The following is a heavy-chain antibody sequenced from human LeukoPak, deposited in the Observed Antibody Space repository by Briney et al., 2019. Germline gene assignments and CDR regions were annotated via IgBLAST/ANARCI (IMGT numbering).Heavy chain of an antibody. CDR1: GFTFSSYT. CDR2: ISSSSSTM. J-gene: IGHJ3*02. CDR3: ARVGYYADDAFDI. V-gene: IGHV3-48*01. D-gene: IGHD3-10*01. Sequence: GGSLRLSCAASGFTFSSYTMNWVRQAPGKGLEWVSYISSSSSTMYYADSVKGRFTISRDNAKNSLYLQMNSLRAEDTAVYYCARVGYYADDAFDIWGQGAMVTVSS.